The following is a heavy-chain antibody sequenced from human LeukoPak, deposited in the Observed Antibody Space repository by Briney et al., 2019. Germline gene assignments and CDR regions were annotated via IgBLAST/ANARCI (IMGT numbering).Heavy chain of an antibody. V-gene: IGHV1-69*01. CDR3: ARDLATYGSGSYYATNWFDP. D-gene: IGHD3-10*01. Sequence: VASVKVSCKASGGTFSSYAISWVRQAPGQGLEWMGGIIPIFGTANYAQKFQGRVTITADESTSTAYMELSSLRSEDTAVYYCARDLATYGSGSYYATNWFDPWGQGTLVTVSS. CDR1: GGTFSSYA. CDR2: IIPIFGTA. J-gene: IGHJ5*02.